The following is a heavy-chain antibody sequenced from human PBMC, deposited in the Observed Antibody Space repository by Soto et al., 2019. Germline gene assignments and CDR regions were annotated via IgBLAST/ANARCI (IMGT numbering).Heavy chain of an antibody. V-gene: IGHV1-18*01. CDR1: GYTFNTYA. CDR2: ISPYNSNA. D-gene: IGHD2-15*01. CDR3: ARIARGYDFDY. J-gene: IGHJ4*02. Sequence: QVQLVQSGPEVKKAGASVKVSCKSSGYTFNTYAIGWVRLAPGQGLEWMGWISPYNSNANYAQTYLGRVTMTTDTSTSTVYMELRNLKSDDTAIYYCARIARGYDFDYWGQGTLVTVSS.